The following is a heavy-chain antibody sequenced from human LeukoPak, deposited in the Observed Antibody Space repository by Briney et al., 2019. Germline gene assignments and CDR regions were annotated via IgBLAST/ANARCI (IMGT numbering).Heavy chain of an antibody. J-gene: IGHJ4*02. CDR2: ISGSSGHT. CDR3: AREHGYTNGHAFDN. CDR1: GLTFSSYA. V-gene: IGHV3-23*01. D-gene: IGHD5-18*01. Sequence: PGGSLRLSCTPSGLTFSSYAMSWVRQAPGKGLEWVSAISGSSGHTYYADSVKGRFTISRDNSRKTLYLQMDSLTVEDTSVYFCAREHGYTNGHAFDNWGQGTLVTVSS.